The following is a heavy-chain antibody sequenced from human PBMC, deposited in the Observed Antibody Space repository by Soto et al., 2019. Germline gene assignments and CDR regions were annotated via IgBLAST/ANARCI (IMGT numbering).Heavy chain of an antibody. D-gene: IGHD2-21*01. V-gene: IGHV3-7*01. CDR1: GFTFSSYY. CDR2: INEDGDEK. J-gene: IGHJ4*02. Sequence: EVQLVESGGGLVQPGGSLRLSCAASGFTFSSYYMTWGRQTPGKGLECVAHINEDGDEKYYVDSVKGRFTISRDNAKNSVYQQMNSRRGEDTAVYFCARDSGYCGYTCHTVLDYWGQGTLVTVSS. CDR3: ARDSGYCGYTCHTVLDY.